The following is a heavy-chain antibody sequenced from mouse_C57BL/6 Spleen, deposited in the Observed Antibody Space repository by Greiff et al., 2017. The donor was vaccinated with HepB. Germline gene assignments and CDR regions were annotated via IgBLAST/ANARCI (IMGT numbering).Heavy chain of an antibody. CDR2: IYPGSGST. V-gene: IGHV1-55*01. CDR1: GYTFTSYW. D-gene: IGHD1-1*01. Sequence: QVQLQQPGAELVKPGASVKMSCKASGYTFTSYWVTWVKQRPGQGLEWIGDIYPGSGSTNYNEKFKSKATLTVDTSSSTAYMQLSSLTSEDSAVYYCATGDNYYGSSYDYAMDYWGQGTSVTVSS. J-gene: IGHJ4*01. CDR3: ATGDNYYGSSYDYAMDY.